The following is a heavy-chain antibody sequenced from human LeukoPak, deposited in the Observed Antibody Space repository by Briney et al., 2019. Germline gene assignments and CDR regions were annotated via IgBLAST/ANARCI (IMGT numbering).Heavy chain of an antibody. CDR2: IYYSGSI. V-gene: IGHV4-59*01. J-gene: IGHJ4*02. CDR3: ARENPSGYYNRPIDY. Sequence: SETLSLTCTVSGASISSYYCSWIRQPPGKGREWIGDIYYSGSIKYNPSLKSRVTMSVDTSKNQFSLKLSSVTAADTAIYYCARENPSGYYNRPIDYWGQGTLVTVSS. D-gene: IGHD3-22*01. CDR1: GASISSYY.